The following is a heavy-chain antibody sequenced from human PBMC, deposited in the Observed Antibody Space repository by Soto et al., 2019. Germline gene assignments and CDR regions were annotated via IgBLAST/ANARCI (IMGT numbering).Heavy chain of an antibody. V-gene: IGHV4-39*01. D-gene: IGHD2-15*01. CDR1: GGSISSGSYY. Sequence: SETLSLTCTVSGGSISSGSYYWGWIRQPPGKGLEWIGSIYYSGSTYYNPSLKSRVTISVDTSKNQFSLKLSSVTAADTAVYYCASGDGGNTPPYYYYYGMDVWGQGTTVTVSS. CDR3: ASGDGGNTPPYYYYYGMDV. CDR2: IYYSGST. J-gene: IGHJ6*02.